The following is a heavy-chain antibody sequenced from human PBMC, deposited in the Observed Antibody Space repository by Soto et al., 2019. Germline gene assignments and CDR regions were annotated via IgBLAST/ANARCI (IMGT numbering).Heavy chain of an antibody. V-gene: IGHV1-2*02. CDR1: GYTFTGYY. CDR3: ARAPYDSSVYYSIDX. J-gene: IGHJ4*02. D-gene: IGHD3-22*01. Sequence: GASVKVSCKASGYTFTGYYMHWVRQAPGQGLEWMGWINPNSGGTNYAQKFQGRVTMTRDTSISTAYMELSRLRSDDTAVYYCARAPYDSSVYYSIDXWGQGTLVTVSX. CDR2: INPNSGGT.